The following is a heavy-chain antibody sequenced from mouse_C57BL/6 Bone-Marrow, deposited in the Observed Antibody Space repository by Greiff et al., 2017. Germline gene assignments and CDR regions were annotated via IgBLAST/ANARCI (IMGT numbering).Heavy chain of an antibody. CDR3: VREGITTVVASMDY. CDR2: IRSKSSNYAT. D-gene: IGHD1-1*01. V-gene: IGHV10-3*01. Sequence: EVQRVESGGGLVQPKGSLKLSCAASGFTFNTYAMHWVRQAPGKGLEWVARIRSKSSNYATYYADSVKDRFTISRDDSQSMLYLQMNNLKTEDTAMYYCVREGITTVVASMDYWGQGTSVTVSS. J-gene: IGHJ4*01. CDR1: GFTFNTYA.